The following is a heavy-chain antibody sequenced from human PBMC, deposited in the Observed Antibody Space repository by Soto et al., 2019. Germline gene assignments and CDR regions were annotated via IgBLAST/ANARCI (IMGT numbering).Heavy chain of an antibody. CDR2: ISYDGSNK. J-gene: IGHJ6*02. V-gene: IGHV3-30*18. D-gene: IGHD2-15*01. Sequence: GGSVRLSGAAGGCIFRGYGLHWVSQSPGRGLEWVALISYDGSNKYYADSVKGRFTISRGNSKNTPYLQMNSLRDEDTAVYYFAKELALLYYEGMDVWAQGTTVPV. CDR3: AKELALLYYEGMDV. CDR1: GCIFRGYG.